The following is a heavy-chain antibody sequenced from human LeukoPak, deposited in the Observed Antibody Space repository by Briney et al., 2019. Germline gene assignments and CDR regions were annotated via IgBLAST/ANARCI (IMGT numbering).Heavy chain of an antibody. J-gene: IGHJ4*02. CDR1: GFTFSDYG. CDR2: IRYNGNTK. CDR3: AKDGLEVRGLIIVGRPFDH. V-gene: IGHV3-30*02. Sequence: GGSLRLSCAASGFTFSDYGIHWVRQAPGKGLEWVAFIRYNGNTKYYADSVKGRFTISRDNSKNTLYLQMDSLRAEDTAVYYCAKDGLEVRGLIIVGRPFDHWGQGTLVTVSS. D-gene: IGHD3-10*01.